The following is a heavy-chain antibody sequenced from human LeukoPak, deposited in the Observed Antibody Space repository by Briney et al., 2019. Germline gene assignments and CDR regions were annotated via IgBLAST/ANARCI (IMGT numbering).Heavy chain of an antibody. CDR2: ISIPGSI. Sequence: GGSLRLSCAASGFTVSSNYMTWVRQAPGKGLEWVSVISIPGSITYADSVKGRVTTSRDNSKNTLYLQMTSLRADDTAVYYCARDKGSSWSDAFDIWGQGTMVTVSS. D-gene: IGHD6-13*01. J-gene: IGHJ3*02. V-gene: IGHV3-53*01. CDR3: ARDKGSSWSDAFDI. CDR1: GFTVSSNY.